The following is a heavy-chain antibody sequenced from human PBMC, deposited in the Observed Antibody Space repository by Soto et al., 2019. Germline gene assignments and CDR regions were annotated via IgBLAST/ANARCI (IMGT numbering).Heavy chain of an antibody. Sequence: SETLSLTCTVSGDSISSGGYYWSWIRQHPGKGLEWIGYIYSNGYTYYNPSLESRVTISVDTSNNQFSLKLTSVTAADTAVYYCARAPRGNYGYPSYFDYWGQGTLVTVSS. CDR1: GDSISSGGYY. CDR3: ARAPRGNYGYPSYFDY. J-gene: IGHJ4*02. CDR2: IYSNGYT. V-gene: IGHV4-31*03. D-gene: IGHD3-10*01.